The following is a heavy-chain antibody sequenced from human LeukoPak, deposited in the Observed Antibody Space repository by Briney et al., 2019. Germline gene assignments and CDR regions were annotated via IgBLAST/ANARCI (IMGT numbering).Heavy chain of an antibody. CDR1: GFPLSSYW. CDR2: IKQDGSEK. J-gene: IGHJ4*02. Sequence: GGSLRHSCAASGFPLSSYWMSWVRPPRGRGREWVANIKQDGSEKYYVDSVKGRFTICRDNAKNSLYLQMNSRSAEDTVVYYCARWEEFGAIDYWGQGTLVTVSS. CDR3: ARWEEFGAIDY. V-gene: IGHV3-7*03. D-gene: IGHD3-10*01.